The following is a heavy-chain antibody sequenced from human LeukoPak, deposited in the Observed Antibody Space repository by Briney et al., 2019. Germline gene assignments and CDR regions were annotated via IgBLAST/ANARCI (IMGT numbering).Heavy chain of an antibody. J-gene: IGHJ3*02. Sequence: SETLSLTCTVSGGSISSYYWSWIRQPPGKGLEWIGYIYYSGSTNYNPSLKSRVTISVDTSKNQFSLKLSSVTAADTAVCYCARRCSSTSCKGAFDIWGQGTMVTVSS. CDR3: ARRCSSTSCKGAFDI. CDR1: GGSISSYY. D-gene: IGHD2-2*01. V-gene: IGHV4-59*01. CDR2: IYYSGST.